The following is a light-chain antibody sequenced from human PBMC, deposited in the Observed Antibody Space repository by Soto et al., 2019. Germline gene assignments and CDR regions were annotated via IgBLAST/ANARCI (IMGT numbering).Light chain of an antibody. J-gene: IGKJ1*01. CDR3: QQYGSSLWT. CDR2: GAS. Sequence: EIVLTQSPGTLSLSPGERATLSCRASQSVSSSYLAWYQQKPGQAPRLLIYGASNRATGIPDRFSGSGSGTDFTLTISRLEPEDFAVYYCQQYGSSLWTFGQVTKVEIK. V-gene: IGKV3-20*01. CDR1: QSVSSSY.